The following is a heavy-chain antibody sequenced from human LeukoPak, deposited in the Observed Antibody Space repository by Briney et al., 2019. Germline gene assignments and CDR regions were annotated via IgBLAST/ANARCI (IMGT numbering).Heavy chain of an antibody. D-gene: IGHD3-22*01. CDR1: GFTFSSYA. CDR2: ISGSGGST. Sequence: PGRSLRLSCAASGFTFSSYAMSWVRQAPGKGLEWVSAISGSGGSTYYADSVKGRFTISRDNSKNTLYLQMNSLRAEDTAVYYCAKDYYDSSGYYHDYFDYWGQGTLVTVSS. V-gene: IGHV3-23*01. CDR3: AKDYYDSSGYYHDYFDY. J-gene: IGHJ4*02.